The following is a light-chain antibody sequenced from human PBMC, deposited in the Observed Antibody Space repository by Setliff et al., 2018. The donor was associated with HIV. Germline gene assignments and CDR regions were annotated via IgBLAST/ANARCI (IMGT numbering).Light chain of an antibody. V-gene: IGLV2-14*01. Sequence: QSALTQPASVSGSPGQSITISCTGTSSDVGGYNYVSWYQQHPGKAPKPIIYEVRNRPSGVSNRFSGSKSGNTASLTISGLQAEDEADYYCSSYAISNTLPFGTGTKGTVL. CDR1: SSDVGGYNY. CDR2: EVR. J-gene: IGLJ1*01. CDR3: SSYAISNTLP.